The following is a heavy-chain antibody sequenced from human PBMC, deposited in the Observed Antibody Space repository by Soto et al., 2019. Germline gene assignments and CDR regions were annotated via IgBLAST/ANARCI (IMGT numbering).Heavy chain of an antibody. CDR3: ARVSRGYCSGGSCYSLSDYYYYYGMDV. D-gene: IGHD2-15*01. V-gene: IGHV1-69*13. J-gene: IGHJ6*02. CDR2: IIPIFGTA. CDR1: GGTFSSYA. Sequence: SVKVSCKASGGTFSSYAISWVRQAPGQGLEWMGGIIPIFGTANYAQKFQGRVTITADESTSTAYMELSSLRSEDTAVYYCARVSRGYCSGGSCYSLSDYYYYYGMDVWGQGTTVTVSS.